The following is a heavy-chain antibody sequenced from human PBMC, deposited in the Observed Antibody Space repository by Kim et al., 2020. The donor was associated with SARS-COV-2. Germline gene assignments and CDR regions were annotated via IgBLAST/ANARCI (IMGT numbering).Heavy chain of an antibody. V-gene: IGHV3-15*05. J-gene: IGHJ4*02. CDR2: GGTT. Sequence: GGTTALAAPARGRFTISMDDSKDTLFLQMNGLSAEDTAMYYCVREPHFDYWGQGTLVTVSS. CDR3: VREPHFDY.